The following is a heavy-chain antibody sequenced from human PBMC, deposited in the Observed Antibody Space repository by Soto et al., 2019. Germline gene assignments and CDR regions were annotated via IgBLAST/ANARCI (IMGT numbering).Heavy chain of an antibody. J-gene: IGHJ5*02. CDR3: ARGWRWYSSRWRGWFDP. CDR2: INHSGST. Sequence: QVQLQQWGAGLLKPSETLSLTCAVYGGSFSGYYWSWIRQPPGKGLEWIGEINHSGSTNYNPSLKSRVTISVDTSKNQFSLKLSSVTAADTAVYYCARGWRWYSSRWRGWFDPWGQGTLVTVSS. V-gene: IGHV4-34*01. CDR1: GGSFSGYY. D-gene: IGHD6-13*01.